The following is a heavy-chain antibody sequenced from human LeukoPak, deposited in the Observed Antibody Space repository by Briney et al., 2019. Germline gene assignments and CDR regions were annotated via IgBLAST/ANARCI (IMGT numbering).Heavy chain of an antibody. CDR1: GYTFTSYA. J-gene: IGHJ4*02. D-gene: IGHD3-10*01. CDR2: INAGNGNT. CDR3: ARGPLWFGGLFPDY. V-gene: IGHV1-3*01. Sequence: ASVKVSCKASGYTFTSYAMHWVRQAPGQRLEWMGWINAGNGNTKYSQKFQGRVTIARDTSASTAYMELSSLRSEDTAVYYCARGPLWFGGLFPDYWGQGTLVTVSS.